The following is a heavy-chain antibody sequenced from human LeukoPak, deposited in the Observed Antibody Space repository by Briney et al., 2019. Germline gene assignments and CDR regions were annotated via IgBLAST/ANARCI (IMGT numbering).Heavy chain of an antibody. CDR1: GYSISSGYY. CDR2: IFHSGST. D-gene: IGHD3-10*01. Sequence: PSETLSLTCTVSGYSISSGYYWGWIRQPPGKGLEWIASIFHSGSTYYNASLMSRVAISVDTSKNQFSLKLSSVTAADTAVFYCARGGYYGSGNDFRFDPWGQGTLVTVSS. CDR3: ARGGYYGSGNDFRFDP. V-gene: IGHV4-38-2*02. J-gene: IGHJ5*02.